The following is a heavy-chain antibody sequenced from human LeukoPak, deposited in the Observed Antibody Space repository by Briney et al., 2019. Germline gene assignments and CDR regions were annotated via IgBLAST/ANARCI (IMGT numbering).Heavy chain of an antibody. Sequence: PETLSLTCTVSGGSISSYYWSWIRQPPGKGLEWIGYIYYSGSTNYNPSLKSRVTISVDTSKNQFSLKLSSVTAADTAVYYCARLSSSFGSDFDYWGQGTLVTVSS. D-gene: IGHD6-6*01. CDR2: IYYSGST. CDR3: ARLSSSFGSDFDY. CDR1: GGSISSYY. V-gene: IGHV4-59*01. J-gene: IGHJ4*02.